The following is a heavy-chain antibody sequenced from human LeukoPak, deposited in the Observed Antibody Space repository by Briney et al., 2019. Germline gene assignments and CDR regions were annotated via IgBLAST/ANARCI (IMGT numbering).Heavy chain of an antibody. Sequence: SETLSLTCTVSGGSISSYYWSWIRQPAGKGLEWIGRIYTSGSTNYNPSLKSRVTISVDTSKNQFSLKLSSVTAADTAVYYCARALKVVVINAFDIWGQGTMVTVSS. CDR1: GGSISSYY. V-gene: IGHV4-4*07. J-gene: IGHJ3*02. D-gene: IGHD3-22*01. CDR2: IYTSGST. CDR3: ARALKVVVINAFDI.